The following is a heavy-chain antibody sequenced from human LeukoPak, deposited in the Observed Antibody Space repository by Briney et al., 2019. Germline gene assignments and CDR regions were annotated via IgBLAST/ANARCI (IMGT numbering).Heavy chain of an antibody. CDR1: GYTFTGYY. CDR3: ARGPQRMGVRGVFPAVDAFDI. CDR2: INPDSGGT. V-gene: IGHV1-2*02. Sequence: GASVKVSCKASGYTFTGYYMHWVRQAPGQGLEWMGWINPDSGGTNYAQKFQGRVTMTRDTSISTAYMELSRLRSDDTAVYYCARGPQRMGVRGVFPAVDAFDIWGQGTMVTVSS. J-gene: IGHJ3*02. D-gene: IGHD3-10*01.